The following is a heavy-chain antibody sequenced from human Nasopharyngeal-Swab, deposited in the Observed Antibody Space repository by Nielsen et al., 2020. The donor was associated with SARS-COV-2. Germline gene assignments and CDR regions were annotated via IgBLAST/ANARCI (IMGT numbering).Heavy chain of an antibody. J-gene: IGHJ4*02. D-gene: IGHD3-10*01. CDR3: AKDGRYYASGSHPFDY. CDR2: ISSSSSYI. CDR1: GFTFSSYS. Sequence: GESLKISCAASGFTFSSYSMNWVRQAPGKGLEWVSSISSSSSYIYYADSVKGRFTISRDNAKNSLYPQMNTLRAEDTAVYYCAKDGRYYASGSHPFDYWGQGTLVTVSS. V-gene: IGHV3-21*04.